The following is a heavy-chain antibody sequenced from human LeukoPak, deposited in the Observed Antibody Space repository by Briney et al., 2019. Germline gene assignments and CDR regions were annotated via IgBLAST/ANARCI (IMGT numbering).Heavy chain of an antibody. CDR2: LSARGATT. J-gene: IGHJ5*02. CDR1: GFNFSTYA. Sequence: PGGSLRLSCAASGFNFSTYAITWVRQVPGQGLEWVSGLSARGATTFYADSVKGRFTISRDNFKNTVSLQMNRLRADDTAVYYCARGGVGATLDWFAPWGQGTLVTV. V-gene: IGHV3-23*01. D-gene: IGHD1-26*01. CDR3: ARGGVGATLDWFAP.